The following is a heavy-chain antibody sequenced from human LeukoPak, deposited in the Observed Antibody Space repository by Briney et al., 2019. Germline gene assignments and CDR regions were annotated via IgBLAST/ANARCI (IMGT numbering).Heavy chain of an antibody. D-gene: IGHD4-17*01. CDR1: GYSFTSYW. Sequence: GESLKISCKGSGYSFTSYWIGWVRQMPGKGLEWMGIIYPGDSDTRYSPSFQGQVTISADKSISTAYLQWSSLKASDTAMYYCARSHTEMTTVTPGSFDIWGQGTMVTVSS. J-gene: IGHJ3*02. V-gene: IGHV5-51*01. CDR3: ARSHTEMTTVTPGSFDI. CDR2: IYPGDSDT.